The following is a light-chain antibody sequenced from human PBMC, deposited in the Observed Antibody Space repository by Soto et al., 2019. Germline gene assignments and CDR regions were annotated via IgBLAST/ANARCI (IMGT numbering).Light chain of an antibody. J-gene: IGLJ3*02. V-gene: IGLV2-8*01. CDR2: EVT. CDR1: SSDVGGYNY. Sequence: QSALTQPPSASGSPGQSVTISCTGTSSDVGGYNYVSWYQQYPGRAPKLMIYEVTKRPSGVPDRFSGSKSGNTASLTVSGNQAEDEADYYCSSYAASSNSYFVCGGGTKVTVL. CDR3: SSYAASSNSYFV.